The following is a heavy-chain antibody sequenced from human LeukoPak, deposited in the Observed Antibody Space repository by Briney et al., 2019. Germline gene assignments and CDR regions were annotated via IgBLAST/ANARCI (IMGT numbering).Heavy chain of an antibody. CDR2: ISRSGSTK. J-gene: IGHJ4*02. D-gene: IGHD6-19*01. CDR3: ARDRAVAGPPLIDY. V-gene: IGHV3-11*04. Sequence: GGSLRLSCAASGFTFSDYNMRWIRQAPGKGLEWVSSISRSGSTKYYADSVKGRFTISRDNAKNSLYLQMNSLRAEDTAVYYCARDRAVAGPPLIDYWGQGTLVTVSS. CDR1: GFTFSDYN.